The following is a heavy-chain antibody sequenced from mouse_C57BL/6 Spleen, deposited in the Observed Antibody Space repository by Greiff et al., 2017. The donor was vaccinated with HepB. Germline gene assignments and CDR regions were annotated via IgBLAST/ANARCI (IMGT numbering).Heavy chain of an antibody. CDR2: IDPNSGGT. Sequence: QVQLQQPGAELVKPGASVKLSCKASGYTFTSYWMHWVKQRPGRGLEWIGRIDPNSGGTKYNEKFKSKATLTVDKPASPAYMQLSSLTSEDSAVYYCARLGASSPHYYAMDYWGQGTSVTVSS. J-gene: IGHJ4*01. D-gene: IGHD1-1*01. CDR3: ARLGASSPHYYAMDY. CDR1: GYTFTSYW. V-gene: IGHV1-72*01.